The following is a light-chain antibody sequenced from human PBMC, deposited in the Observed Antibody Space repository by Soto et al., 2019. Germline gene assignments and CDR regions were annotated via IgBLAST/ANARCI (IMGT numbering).Light chain of an antibody. CDR2: GNN. J-gene: IGLJ2*01. CDR3: AAWHDSLNPHVV. V-gene: IGLV1-44*01. CDR1: SSNIGSNS. Sequence: QSVLTQPPSASGTPGQRVTISCSGSSSNIGSNSVNWYQQLPGTAPKLLIYGNNQRPSGVPDRFSASKSGTSASLAISGLQSEDEGDYYCAAWHDSLNPHVVFGGGTKLTVL.